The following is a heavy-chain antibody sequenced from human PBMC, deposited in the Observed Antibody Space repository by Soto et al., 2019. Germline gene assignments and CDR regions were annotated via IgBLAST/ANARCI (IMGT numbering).Heavy chain of an antibody. Sequence: QVQLVESGGGVVQPGRSLRLSCAGSGFTFSNYCFHWVRQAPGKGLGWVAVISYDGSHKYYADSVKGRFTISRDNSNKMMYLQRDRLRAEDTSVYYCAKDGAPRYCGRSSCHPAGAYWGQGTLVTVSS. J-gene: IGHJ4*02. V-gene: IGHV3-30*18. D-gene: IGHD2-15*01. CDR1: GFTFSNYC. CDR3: AKDGAPRYCGRSSCHPAGAY. CDR2: ISYDGSHK.